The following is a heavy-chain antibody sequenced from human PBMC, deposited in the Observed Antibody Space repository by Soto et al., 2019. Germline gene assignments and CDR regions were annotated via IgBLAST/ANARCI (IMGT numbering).Heavy chain of an antibody. V-gene: IGHV3-48*01. Sequence: GGYLRLSCAASGFTFSSYSMNWVRQAPGKGLEWVSYISSISTIYYADSVRGRFTISRDNAKNSLYLQMNSLRAEDTAVYYCAKGSSSSRPYYFDYWGRGTLVTVSS. J-gene: IGHJ4*02. CDR2: ISSISTI. CDR1: GFTFSSYS. D-gene: IGHD2-2*01. CDR3: AKGSSSSRPYYFDY.